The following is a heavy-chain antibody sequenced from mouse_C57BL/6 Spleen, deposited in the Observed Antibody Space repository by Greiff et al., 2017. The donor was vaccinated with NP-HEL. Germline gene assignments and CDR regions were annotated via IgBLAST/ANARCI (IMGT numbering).Heavy chain of an antibody. V-gene: IGHV1-15*01. Sequence: QVQLKESGAELVRPGASVTLSCKASGYTFTDYEMHWVKQTPVHGLEWIGAIDPETGGTAYNQKFKCKAILTADKSSSTAYMELRSLTSEDSAVYYCTRPHYGSSSFDYWGQGTTLTVSS. CDR3: TRPHYGSSSFDY. CDR1: GYTFTDYE. CDR2: IDPETGGT. J-gene: IGHJ2*01. D-gene: IGHD1-1*01.